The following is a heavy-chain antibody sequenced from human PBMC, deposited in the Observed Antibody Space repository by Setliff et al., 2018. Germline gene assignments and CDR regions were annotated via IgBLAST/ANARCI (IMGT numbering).Heavy chain of an antibody. CDR3: ARGSTRRYYDMDV. D-gene: IGHD1-1*01. J-gene: IGHJ6*02. CDR1: GGSINSYY. Sequence: PSETLSLTCIVSGGSINSYYWNWIRQPPGKGLEWIGYIYYSGNSNYDTNYNPSLKSRVTISVDTSKNQFSLKLSSVTAADTAVYYCARGSTRRYYDMDVWGQGTTVTVSS. CDR2: IYYSGNSNYDT. V-gene: IGHV4-59*01.